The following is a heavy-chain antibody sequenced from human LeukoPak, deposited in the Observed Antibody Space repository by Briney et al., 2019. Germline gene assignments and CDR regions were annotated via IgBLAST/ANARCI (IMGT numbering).Heavy chain of an antibody. D-gene: IGHD2-8*01. Sequence: PSETLSLTCAVYGGSFSGYYWSWIRQPPGKGLEWIGEINHSGSTNYNPSLKSRVTISVDTSKNQFSLKLSSVAAADTAVYYCARDRPPMTRYCTNGVCYRRGNWFDPWGQGTLVTVSS. CDR1: GGSFSGYY. CDR3: ARDRPPMTRYCTNGVCYRRGNWFDP. CDR2: INHSGST. J-gene: IGHJ5*02. V-gene: IGHV4-34*01.